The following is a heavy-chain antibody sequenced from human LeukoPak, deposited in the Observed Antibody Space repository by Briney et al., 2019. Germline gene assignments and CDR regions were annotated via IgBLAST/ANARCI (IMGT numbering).Heavy chain of an antibody. CDR2: IYYSGST. D-gene: IGHD6-19*01. CDR3: ARGLAVAGPYAFDY. CDR1: GDSISRYF. J-gene: IGHJ4*02. Sequence: SETLSLTCPVSGDSISRYFWNWIRQPPGKGLEWIGSIYYSGSTYYNPSLKSRVTISVDTSKNQFSLKLSSVTAADTAVYYCARGLAVAGPYAFDYWGQGTLVTVSS. V-gene: IGHV4-39*07.